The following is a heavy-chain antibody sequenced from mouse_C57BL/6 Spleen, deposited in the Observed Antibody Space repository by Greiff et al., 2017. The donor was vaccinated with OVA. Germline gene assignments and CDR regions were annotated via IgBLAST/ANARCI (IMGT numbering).Heavy chain of an antibody. J-gene: IGHJ1*03. CDR1: GYTFTDYN. CDR2: INPNNGGT. V-gene: IGHV1-18*01. D-gene: IGHD1-1*01. CDR3: ARYGYYGSFWYFDV. Sequence: EVQLQESGPELVKPGASVKIPCKASGYTFTDYNMDWVKQSHGKSLEWIGDINPNNGGTIYNQKFKGKATLTVDKSSSTAYMELRSLTSEDTAVYYCARYGYYGSFWYFDVWGTGTTVTVSS.